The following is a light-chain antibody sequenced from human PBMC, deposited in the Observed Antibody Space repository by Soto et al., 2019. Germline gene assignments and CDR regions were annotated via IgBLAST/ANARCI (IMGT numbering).Light chain of an antibody. J-gene: IGKJ1*01. V-gene: IGKV1-39*01. CDR3: QQSDSTPRT. CDR1: QSISSY. CDR2: AAS. Sequence: DIQMTQSPSSLSASVGDRVTITCRASQSISSYLNWYQQKPGKAPKLLIYAASSLPTGVPSRFSGSGSGTDFTLTISSLQPEDFAAYYCQQSDSTPRTFGQGTKVDIK.